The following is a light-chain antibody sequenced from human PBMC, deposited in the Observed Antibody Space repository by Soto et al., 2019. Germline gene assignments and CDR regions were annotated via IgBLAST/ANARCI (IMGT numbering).Light chain of an antibody. CDR2: EVS. J-gene: IGLJ1*01. CDR1: SSDVGSYSL. V-gene: IGLV2-23*02. CDR3: CSYAGSTTLYV. Sequence: QSALTQPASVSGSPGQSITISCTGTSSDVGSYSLVSWYQQHPGKAPKLMIYEVSERPSGVSNRFSASKSGNTASLTISGLQAEDEADYYCCSYAGSTTLYVFGSGTKVTVL.